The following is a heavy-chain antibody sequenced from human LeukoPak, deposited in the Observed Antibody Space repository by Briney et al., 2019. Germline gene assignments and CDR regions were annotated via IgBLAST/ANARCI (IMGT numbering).Heavy chain of an antibody. Sequence: ASVKVSCEASGYTFTSYGISWVRQAPGQGLEWMGRIIPILGIANYAQKFQGRVTITADKSTSTAYMELSSLRSEDTAVYYCARLGGTYYYDSSGYYFDYWGQGTLVTVSS. J-gene: IGHJ4*02. V-gene: IGHV1-69*04. CDR2: IIPILGIA. D-gene: IGHD3-22*01. CDR3: ARLGGTYYYDSSGYYFDY. CDR1: GYTFTSYG.